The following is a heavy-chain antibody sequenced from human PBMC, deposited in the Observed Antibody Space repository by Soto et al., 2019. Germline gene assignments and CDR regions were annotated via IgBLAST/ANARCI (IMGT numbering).Heavy chain of an antibody. D-gene: IGHD2-2*01. CDR3: ARDTEIYQYYYGMDV. J-gene: IGHJ6*02. V-gene: IGHV3-33*01. CDR2: IYYDGTNK. Sequence: QLVESGGGVVQPGRSRRLYCAASGFIFSSDGRYWVRQAPGKGLAWVAVIYYDGTNKYHADSAKGRFTISRDNSKNTLYLQMDSLRAEDTAVYYCARDTEIYQYYYGMDVWGQGTTVTVSS. CDR1: GFIFSSDG.